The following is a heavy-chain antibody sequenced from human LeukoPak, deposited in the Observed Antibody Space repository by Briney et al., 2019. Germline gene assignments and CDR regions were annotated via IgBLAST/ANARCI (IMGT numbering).Heavy chain of an antibody. V-gene: IGHV1-18*01. Sequence: ASVKVSCKASGYTFTSYGISWVRQAPGQGLEWMGWISAYNGNTNYAQKLQGRVTMTRDTSISTAYMELSRLRSDDTAVYYCARENKGWSPGDYWGQGTLVTVSS. J-gene: IGHJ4*02. CDR3: ARENKGWSPGDY. CDR1: GYTFTSYG. CDR2: ISAYNGNT. D-gene: IGHD6-19*01.